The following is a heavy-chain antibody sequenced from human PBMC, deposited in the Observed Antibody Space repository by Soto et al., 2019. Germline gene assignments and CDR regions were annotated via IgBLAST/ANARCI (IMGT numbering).Heavy chain of an antibody. CDR2: INHSGST. J-gene: IGHJ6*03. V-gene: IGHV4-34*01. CDR1: GGSFSGYY. D-gene: IGHD3-16*02. CDR3: ARVGRAVHLGELSFKFYYYYYMDV. Sequence: SETLSLTCAVYGGSFSGYYWSWIRQPPGKGLEWIGEINHSGSTNYNPSLKSRVTISVDTSKNQFSLKLSSVTAADTAVYYCARVGRAVHLGELSFKFYYYYYMDVWGKGTTVTVSS.